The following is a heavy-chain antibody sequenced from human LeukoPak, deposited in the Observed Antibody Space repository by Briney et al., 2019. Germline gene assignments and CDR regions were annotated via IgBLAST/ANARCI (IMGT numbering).Heavy chain of an antibody. CDR1: GGSFSSYY. D-gene: IGHD6-13*01. CDR3: ARDRSSGSGKYYFDY. V-gene: IGHV4-59*01. Sequence: PSETLSLTCAIYGGSFSSYYWSWIRQPPGKGLEWIGYIYYSGNTYYNPSLKSRVTISVDTSKNQFSLKLSSMTTADTAVYYCARDRSSGSGKYYFDYWGQGTLVTVSS. J-gene: IGHJ4*02. CDR2: IYYSGNT.